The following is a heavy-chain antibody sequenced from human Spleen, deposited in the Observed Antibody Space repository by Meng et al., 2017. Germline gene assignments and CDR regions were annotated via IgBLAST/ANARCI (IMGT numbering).Heavy chain of an antibody. D-gene: IGHD5-12*01. Sequence: ASVKVSCKTSGYRFTDYYIFWVRQAPGQGPEGMGRITPQSGDTRYGQKFQGRVTMTTDTSKSTAYMELRSLRSDDTARYYCARGTYGYRDAFDSWGQGTMVTVSS. V-gene: IGHV1-2*06. CDR3: ARGTYGYRDAFDS. CDR2: ITPQSGDT. CDR1: GYRFTDYY. J-gene: IGHJ3*02.